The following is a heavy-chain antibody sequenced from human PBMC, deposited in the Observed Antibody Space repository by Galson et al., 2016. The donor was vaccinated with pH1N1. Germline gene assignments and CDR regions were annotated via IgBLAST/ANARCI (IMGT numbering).Heavy chain of an antibody. CDR2: IFYSGST. CDR1: GGSISSRTYY. Sequence: ETLSLTCTVSGGSISSRTYYWGWIRQPPGKGLEWVGSIFYSGSTYYNPSLKSRVTISVDTSKSQFSLRLSSVTAADTAVYYCARDKGRLGAPDYWGQGTLVTVSS. V-gene: IGHV4-39*07. D-gene: IGHD3-16*01. CDR3: ARDKGRLGAPDY. J-gene: IGHJ4*02.